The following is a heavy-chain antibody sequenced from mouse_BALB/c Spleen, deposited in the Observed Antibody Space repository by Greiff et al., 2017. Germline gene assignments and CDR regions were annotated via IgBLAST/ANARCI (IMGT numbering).Heavy chain of an antibody. D-gene: IGHD4-1*01. V-gene: IGHV14-3*02. CDR2: IDPANGNT. Sequence: VQLKQSGAELVKPGASVKLSCTASGFNIKDTYMHWVKQRPEQGLEWIGRIDPANGNTKYDPKFQGKATITADTSSNTAYLQLSSLTSEDTAVYYCARRGTGYAMDYWGQGTSGTVSS. CDR3: ARRGTGYAMDY. CDR1: GFNIKDTY. J-gene: IGHJ4*01.